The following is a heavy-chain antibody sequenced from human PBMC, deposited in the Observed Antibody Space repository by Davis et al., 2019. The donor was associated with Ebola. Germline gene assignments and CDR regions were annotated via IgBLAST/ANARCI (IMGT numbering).Heavy chain of an antibody. D-gene: IGHD3-22*01. CDR1: GYSFTSYW. CDR3: ARLTYYDSYYYYGMDV. Sequence: GESLKISCKGSGYSFTSYWIGWVRQMPGKGPEWMGIIYCGDSDTRYSPSFQGQVTISADKSISTAYLQWSSLKASDTAMYYCARLTYYDSYYYYGMDVWGQGTTVTVSS. CDR2: IYCGDSDT. V-gene: IGHV5-51*01. J-gene: IGHJ6*02.